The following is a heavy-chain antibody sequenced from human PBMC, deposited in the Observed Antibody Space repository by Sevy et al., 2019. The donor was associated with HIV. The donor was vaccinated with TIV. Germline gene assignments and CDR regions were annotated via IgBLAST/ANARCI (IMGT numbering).Heavy chain of an antibody. CDR2: IFSSGST. D-gene: IGHD6-19*01. J-gene: IGHJ4*02. Sequence: GGSLRLSCAISGFTVNDKYIIWVRRAPGKGLEWVSVIFSSGSTYYADSAKGRFTISRDNSKNTVYLQMNSVRAEDTAVYYCVSLFLSYRSGWSYFDYWGQGTLVTVSS. V-gene: IGHV3-66*02. CDR3: VSLFLSYRSGWSYFDY. CDR1: GFTVNDKY.